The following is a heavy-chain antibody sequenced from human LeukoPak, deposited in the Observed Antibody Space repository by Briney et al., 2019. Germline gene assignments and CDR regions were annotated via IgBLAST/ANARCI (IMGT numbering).Heavy chain of an antibody. CDR2: FDPEDGET. CDR1: GYTLTELS. CDR3: ARVGFSKFYHHMDV. J-gene: IGHJ6*03. Sequence: ASVKVSCKISGYTLTELSMHWVRQAPGKGLEWMGGFDPEDGETIYAQKFQGRVNMTTDTSTSTAYMELKSLRSDDTAVYYCARVGFSKFYHHMDVWGKGTTVTVSS. V-gene: IGHV1-24*01. D-gene: IGHD4-11*01.